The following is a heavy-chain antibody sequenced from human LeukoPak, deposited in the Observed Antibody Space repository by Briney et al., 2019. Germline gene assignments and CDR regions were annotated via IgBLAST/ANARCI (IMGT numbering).Heavy chain of an antibody. CDR1: VGSISSSSYY. J-gene: IGHJ3*02. CDR3: ARDRSSRNSDAFDI. D-gene: IGHD1-14*01. Sequence: SETLSLTRTVSVGSISSSSYYCGWVRQPPGKRLEWGGSTYYRGNNYYNPSLKSRVTISVDTSKNPFPLKLSSVTAADTAQYYCARDRSSRNSDAFDIWGQGTMVTVSS. CDR2: TYYRGNN. V-gene: IGHV4-39*06.